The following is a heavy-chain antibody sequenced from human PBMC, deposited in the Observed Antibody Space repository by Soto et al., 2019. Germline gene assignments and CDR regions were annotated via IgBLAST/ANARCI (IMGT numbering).Heavy chain of an antibody. Sequence: GGSLRLSCAASGFTFSSYAMSWVRQAPGKGLEWVSAISGSGGSTYYADSVKGRFTISRDNSKNTLYLQMNSLRAEDTAVYYCAKEYWYSRRWFEFDYWGQGTLVPVAS. CDR2: ISGSGGST. CDR3: AKEYWYSRRWFEFDY. D-gene: IGHD6-13*01. J-gene: IGHJ4*02. CDR1: GFTFSSYA. V-gene: IGHV3-23*01.